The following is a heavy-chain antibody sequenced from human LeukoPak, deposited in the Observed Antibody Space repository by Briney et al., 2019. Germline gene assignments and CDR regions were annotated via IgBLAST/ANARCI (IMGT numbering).Heavy chain of an antibody. J-gene: IGHJ6*03. CDR2: INPNSGGT. Sequence: ASVKVSCKASGYTFTGYYMHWVGQAPGQGLEWMGWINPNSGGTNYAQKFQGRVTMTRDTSISTAYMELSRLRSDGTAVYYCARGVSSSSLYYYYYYMDVWGKGTTVTVSS. CDR1: GYTFTGYY. V-gene: IGHV1-2*02. CDR3: ARGVSSSSLYYYYYYMDV. D-gene: IGHD6-6*01.